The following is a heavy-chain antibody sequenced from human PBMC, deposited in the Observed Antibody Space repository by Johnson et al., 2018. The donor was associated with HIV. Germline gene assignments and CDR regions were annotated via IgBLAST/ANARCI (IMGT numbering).Heavy chain of an antibody. J-gene: IGHJ3*02. CDR2: ISHAGSNK. CDR1: GFTVSTYA. Sequence: QVQLVESGGGVVQPGRSLRLSCEAYGFTVSTYAMFWVRQAPGQGLEWVAVISHAGSNKYYGDSVKGRFTISRDNSKNMLFRQMNSLRAEDTAVYYCARGGVYKQFLAFDAFDIWGQGTMVTVSS. CDR3: ARGGVYKQFLAFDAFDI. D-gene: IGHD6-13*01. V-gene: IGHV3-30-3*01.